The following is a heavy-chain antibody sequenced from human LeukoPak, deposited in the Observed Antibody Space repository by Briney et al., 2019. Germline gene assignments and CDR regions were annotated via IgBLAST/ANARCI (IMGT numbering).Heavy chain of an antibody. V-gene: IGHV3-23*01. D-gene: IGHD5-24*01. CDR1: GFTFSSYD. CDR3: AKDARRDGYSYDY. CDR2: ISASGTST. Sequence: PGGSLRLSCAASGFTFSSYDMNWVRQAPGKGLEWVSDISASGTSTNYVDSVEGRFTISRDNSNNTLFLQMNSLRAEDTAVYYCAKDARRDGYSYDYWGQGTLVTVSS. J-gene: IGHJ4*02.